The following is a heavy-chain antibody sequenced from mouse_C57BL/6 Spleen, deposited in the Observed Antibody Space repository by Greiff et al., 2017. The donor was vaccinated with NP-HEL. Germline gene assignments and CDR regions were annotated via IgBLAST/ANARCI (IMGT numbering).Heavy chain of an antibody. J-gene: IGHJ2*01. CDR1: GFTFSDYG. CDR2: ISSGSSTI. CDR3: ARGGSFYGSSYYFDY. V-gene: IGHV5-17*01. D-gene: IGHD1-1*01. Sequence: DVHLVESGGGLVKPGGSLKLSCAASGFTFSDYGMHWVRQAPEKGLEWVAYISSGSSTIYYADTVKGRFTISRDNAKNTLFLQMTSLRSEDTAMYYCARGGSFYGSSYYFDYWGQGTTLTVSS.